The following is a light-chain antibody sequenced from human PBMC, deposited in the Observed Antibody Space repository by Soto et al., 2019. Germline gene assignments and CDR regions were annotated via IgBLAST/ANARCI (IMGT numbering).Light chain of an antibody. J-gene: IGLJ1*01. CDR3: SSYTTTSSTKV. V-gene: IGLV2-14*01. CDR1: ASDIGAYNY. Sequence: QSVLTQPASVSGSPGQSITISCTGSASDIGAYNYVAWYQQFPGKAPQLIIYEVSNRPSGISDRFSASKSGNTASLTISGLQAEDEADYYCSSYTTTSSTKVFGTGTKVTVL. CDR2: EVS.